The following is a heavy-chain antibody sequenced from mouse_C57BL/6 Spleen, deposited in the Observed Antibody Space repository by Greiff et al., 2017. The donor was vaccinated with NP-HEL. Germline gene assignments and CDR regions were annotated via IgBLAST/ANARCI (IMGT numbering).Heavy chain of an antibody. D-gene: IGHD2-3*01. CDR3: ARALDLSRDY. Sequence: EVQLVESGPGLVKPSQSLSLTCSVTGYSITSGYYWNWIRQFPGNKLEWMGYISYDGSNNYNPSLKNRIAITRDTSKNQFFLKLNSVTTEDTATYYCARALDLSRDYWGQGTTLTVSS. V-gene: IGHV3-6*01. CDR2: ISYDGSN. CDR1: GYSITSGYY. J-gene: IGHJ2*01.